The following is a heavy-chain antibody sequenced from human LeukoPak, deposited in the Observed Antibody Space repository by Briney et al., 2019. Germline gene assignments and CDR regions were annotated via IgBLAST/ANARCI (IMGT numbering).Heavy chain of an antibody. CDR2: ISYDGSNK. Sequence: GGSLRLSCAASGFTVSSNYMSWVRQAPGKGLEWVAVISYDGSNKYYADSVKGRFTISRDNSKNTLYLQMNSLRAEDTAVYYCARYGYDSSGTFDYWGQGTLVTVSS. J-gene: IGHJ4*02. CDR1: GFTVSSNY. V-gene: IGHV3-30*03. CDR3: ARYGYDSSGTFDY. D-gene: IGHD3-22*01.